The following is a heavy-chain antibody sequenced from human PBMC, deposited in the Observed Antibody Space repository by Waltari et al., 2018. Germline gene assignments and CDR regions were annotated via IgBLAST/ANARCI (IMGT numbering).Heavy chain of an antibody. CDR1: GFTVSTFA. CDR3: VKRGEKSHFYGSNHYPYFDY. Sequence: QVQLVESGGGVVQPGRSRILPCDASGFTVSTFAMHWFRSAPGKGLQGVAVKSYDRNKKCYDDPVKGRFTISRDNSKNTLDLQMNNLRNEDTAVYYCVKRGEKSHFYGSNHYPYFDYWGQGDLVTVTS. D-gene: IGHD3-10*01. V-gene: IGHV3-30*18. CDR2: KSYDRNKK. J-gene: IGHJ4*02.